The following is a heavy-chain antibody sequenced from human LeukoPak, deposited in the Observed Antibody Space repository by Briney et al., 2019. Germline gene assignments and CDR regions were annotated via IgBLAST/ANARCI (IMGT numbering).Heavy chain of an antibody. J-gene: IGHJ6*03. CDR3: ARVEYCSSTSCYINWNYKNDYYYYYMDV. CDR1: GFTFSSYW. Sequence: GGSLRLSCAASGFTFSSYWMSWVRQAPGKGLEWVANIKQDGSEKYYVDSVKGRFTISRDNAKNSLYLQMNSLRAEDTAVYNCARVEYCSSTSCYINWNYKNDYYYYYMDVWGKGTTVTVSS. D-gene: IGHD2-2*02. CDR2: IKQDGSEK. V-gene: IGHV3-7*01.